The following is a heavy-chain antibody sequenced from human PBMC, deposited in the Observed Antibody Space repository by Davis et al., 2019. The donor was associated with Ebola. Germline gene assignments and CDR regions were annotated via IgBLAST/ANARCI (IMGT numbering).Heavy chain of an antibody. CDR1: GGSVSSGSYY. J-gene: IGHJ4*02. Sequence: SETLSLTCTVSGGSVSSGSYYWSWIRQPPGKGLEWIGYIYYSGSTNYNPSLKSRVTISVDTSKNQFSLKLSSVTAADTAVYYCARGSQWLGPDYWGQGTLVTVSS. CDR2: IYYSGST. D-gene: IGHD6-19*01. CDR3: ARGSQWLGPDY. V-gene: IGHV4-61*01.